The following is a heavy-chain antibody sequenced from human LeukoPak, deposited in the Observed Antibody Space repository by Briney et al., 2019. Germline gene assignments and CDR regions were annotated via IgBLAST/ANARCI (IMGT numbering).Heavy chain of an antibody. Sequence: SETLSLTCAVSGGSFRGYNWSWIRKPPGKGLEWIGEINHSGSTNYTPSLKSRVTISVDTSKNQFSLKLSSVTAADTAVYYCARDGWLRFFDYWGQGTLVTVSS. CDR2: INHSGST. D-gene: IGHD5-12*01. CDR1: GGSFRGYN. V-gene: IGHV4-34*01. J-gene: IGHJ4*02. CDR3: ARDGWLRFFDY.